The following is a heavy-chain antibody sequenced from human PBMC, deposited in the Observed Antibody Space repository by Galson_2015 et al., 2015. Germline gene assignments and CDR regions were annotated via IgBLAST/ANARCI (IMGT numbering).Heavy chain of an antibody. CDR2: ISYDGSNK. V-gene: IGHV3-30*03. CDR3: AREVGPAAHRPRLDP. D-gene: IGHD2-2*01. CDR1: GFTFSSYG. J-gene: IGHJ5*02. Sequence: SLRLSCAASGFTFSSYGMHWVRQAPGKGLEWVAVISYDGSNKYYADSVKGRFTISRDNSKNTLYLQMNSLRAEDTAVYYCAREVGPAAHRPRLDPWGQGTLVTVSS.